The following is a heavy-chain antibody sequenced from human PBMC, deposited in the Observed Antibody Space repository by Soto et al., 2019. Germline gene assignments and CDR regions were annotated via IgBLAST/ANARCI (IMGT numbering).Heavy chain of an antibody. CDR1: GFTFSSYG. Sequence: GGSLRLSCAASGFTFSSYGMHWVRQAPGKGLEWVAVISYDGSNKYYADSVKGRFTISRDNSKNTLYLQMNSLRAEDTAVYYCVTDLNWQGYWGQGTLVTVSS. CDR3: VTDLNWQGY. J-gene: IGHJ4*02. CDR2: ISYDGSNK. V-gene: IGHV3-30*03.